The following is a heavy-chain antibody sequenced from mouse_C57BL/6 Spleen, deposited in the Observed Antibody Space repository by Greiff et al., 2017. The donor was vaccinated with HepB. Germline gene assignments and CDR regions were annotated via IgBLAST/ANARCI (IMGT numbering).Heavy chain of an antibody. D-gene: IGHD1-1*01. Sequence: VQLQQSGPELVKPGASVKMSCKASGYTFTDYNMHWVKQSHGKSLEWIGYINPNNGGTSYNQKFKGKATLTVNKSSSTAYMELRSLTSEDSAVYYCARNYYYGSSYLWFAYWGQGTLVTVSA. CDR3: ARNYYYGSSYLWFAY. V-gene: IGHV1-22*01. CDR1: GYTFTDYN. J-gene: IGHJ3*01. CDR2: INPNNGGT.